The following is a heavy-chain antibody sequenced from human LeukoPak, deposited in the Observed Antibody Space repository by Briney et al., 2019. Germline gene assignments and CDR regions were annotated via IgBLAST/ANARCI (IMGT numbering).Heavy chain of an antibody. D-gene: IGHD3-10*01. Sequence: SVKVSCKASGGTFSSYAISWVQQAPGQGLEWMGRIIPILGIANYAQKFQGRVTITADKSTSTAYMELSSLRSEDTAVYYCARDLLWFGEGFDYWGQGTLVTVSS. CDR3: ARDLLWFGEGFDY. CDR2: IIPILGIA. V-gene: IGHV1-69*04. CDR1: GGTFSSYA. J-gene: IGHJ4*02.